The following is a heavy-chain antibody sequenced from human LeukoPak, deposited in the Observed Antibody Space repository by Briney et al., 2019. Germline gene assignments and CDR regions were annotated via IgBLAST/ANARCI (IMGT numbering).Heavy chain of an antibody. D-gene: IGHD2-15*01. CDR2: IGTSSTTI. CDR1: GFTFSSYT. J-gene: IGHJ4*02. CDR3: ARDMGSGGSCYDY. Sequence: GGSLRLSCAASGFTFSSYTMNWVRQPPGKGLEWVSNIGTSSTTIYYADSVKGRFTISRDNAKNSLYLQMNSLRAEDTAVYYCARDMGSGGSCYDYWGQGTLVTVSS. V-gene: IGHV3-48*04.